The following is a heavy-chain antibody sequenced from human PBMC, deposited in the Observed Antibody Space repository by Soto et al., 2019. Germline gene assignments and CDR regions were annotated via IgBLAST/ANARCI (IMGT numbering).Heavy chain of an antibody. CDR2: IYHSGST. J-gene: IGHJ6*02. V-gene: IGHV4-30-2*01. CDR1: CGSIISGGYS. D-gene: IGHD3-3*01. Sequence: PSETLSLTCAFSCGSIISGGYSWSWIRQPPGKGLEWIGYIYHSGSTYYNPSLKGRVTMSVDTSRDQVSLRLRSVTRADTAVYYCARDQYDFRSGSYYYAMEVWGQGTKVTVSS. CDR3: ARDQYDFRSGSYYYAMEV.